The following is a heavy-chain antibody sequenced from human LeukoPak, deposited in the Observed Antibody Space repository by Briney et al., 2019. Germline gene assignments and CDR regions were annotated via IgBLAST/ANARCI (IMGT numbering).Heavy chain of an antibody. CDR3: AKDRVAGYYYDSSGYLDY. V-gene: IGHV3-30*02. J-gene: IGHJ4*02. CDR2: IRYDGSNK. Sequence: PGGSLRLSCAASGFTFSSYGMHWVRQAPGKGLEWVAFIRYDGSNKYYADSVKGRFTISRDNSKNTLYLQMNSLRAEDTAVYYCAKDRVAGYYYDSSGYLDYWGQGTLVTVSS. CDR1: GFTFSSYG. D-gene: IGHD3-22*01.